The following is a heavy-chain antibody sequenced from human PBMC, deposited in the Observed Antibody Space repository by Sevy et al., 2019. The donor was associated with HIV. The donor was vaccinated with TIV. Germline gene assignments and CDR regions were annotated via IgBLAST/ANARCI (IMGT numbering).Heavy chain of an antibody. V-gene: IGHV1-2*02. J-gene: IGHJ4*02. CDR1: GYTFTDHY. Sequence: ASVKVSCETSGYTFTDHYMHWVRQAPGQGLEWMGWINPKSGSTSYSQKLQGRVTRTRDTSISTAYMELSRLRSDDTAVYYCARVYYYDSTASLVYWGQGTLVTVSS. CDR3: ARVYYYDSTASLVY. D-gene: IGHD3-22*01. CDR2: INPKSGST.